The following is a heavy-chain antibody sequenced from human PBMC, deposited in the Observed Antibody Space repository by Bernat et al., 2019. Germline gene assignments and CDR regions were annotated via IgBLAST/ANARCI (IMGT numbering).Heavy chain of an antibody. J-gene: IGHJ4*02. CDR2: IWYDGSNK. CDR3: ARDPQYSSSPCFDY. CDR1: GFTFSSYG. Sequence: QVQLVESVGGVVQPGRSLRLSCAASGFTFSSYGMHWVRQAPGKGLEWVAVIWYDGSNKYYADSVKGRFTISRDNSKNTLYLQMNSLGAEDTAVYYCARDPQYSSSPCFDYWGQGTLVTVSS. V-gene: IGHV3-33*01. D-gene: IGHD6-6*01.